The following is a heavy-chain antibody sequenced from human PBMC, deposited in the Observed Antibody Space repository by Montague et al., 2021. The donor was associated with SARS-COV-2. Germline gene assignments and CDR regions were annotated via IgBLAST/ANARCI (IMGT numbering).Heavy chain of an antibody. CDR1: GYSISSGYY. J-gene: IGHJ6*02. V-gene: IGHV4-38-2*01. Sequence: SETLSLTCSVSGYSISSGYYWGWIRQPPGKGLEWIGNIYHSGGTYYSPPLKSRVTVSVDTSKNQFSLRLSSVTAADTAVYYWARLGRQQLVRLSGMDVWGQGTTVTVSS. D-gene: IGHD6-13*01. CDR3: ARLGRQQLVRLSGMDV. CDR2: IYHSGGT.